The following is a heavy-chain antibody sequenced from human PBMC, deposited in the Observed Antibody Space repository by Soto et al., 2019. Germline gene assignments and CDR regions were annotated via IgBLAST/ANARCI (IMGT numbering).Heavy chain of an antibody. Sequence: GESLKISCKGSGYSFTSYWIAWVRQVPGKGLELMGVIYPGDSDIRYSPSFQGQVTISADKSISTAYLQWSSLKASDSAMYYCARDLYYYDHWFDPWGQGTLVTVSS. J-gene: IGHJ5*02. V-gene: IGHV5-51*01. CDR2: IYPGDSDI. CDR3: ARDLYYYDHWFDP. CDR1: GYSFTSYW. D-gene: IGHD3-22*01.